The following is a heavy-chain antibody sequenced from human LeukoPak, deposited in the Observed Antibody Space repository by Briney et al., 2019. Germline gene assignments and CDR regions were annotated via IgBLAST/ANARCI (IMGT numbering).Heavy chain of an antibody. CDR1: GGSFSSYY. J-gene: IGHJ3*02. CDR2: IYYSGST. D-gene: IGHD6-13*01. CDR3: ARHYSSSWSDAFDI. Sequence: PSETLSLTCTVSGGSFSSYYWSWIRQPPGKGLEWIGYIYYSGSTNYNPSLKSRVTISVDTSKNQFSLKLSSVTAADTAVYYCARHYSSSWSDAFDIWGQGTMVTVSS. V-gene: IGHV4-59*08.